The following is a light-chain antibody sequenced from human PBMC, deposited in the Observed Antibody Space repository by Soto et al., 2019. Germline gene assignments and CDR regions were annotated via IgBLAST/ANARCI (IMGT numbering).Light chain of an antibody. CDR2: EGS. CDR3: CSYGGCGWV. Sequence: QSALTQPASVSGSPGQSITISCTGTSSDVGSYNLVSWYQQHPGKAPKLMIYEGSKRPSGVSNRFSGSKSGNTASLTISGLQAEDEADYYCCSYGGCGWVFGGGTKLTVL. J-gene: IGLJ3*02. V-gene: IGLV2-23*01. CDR1: SSDVGSYNL.